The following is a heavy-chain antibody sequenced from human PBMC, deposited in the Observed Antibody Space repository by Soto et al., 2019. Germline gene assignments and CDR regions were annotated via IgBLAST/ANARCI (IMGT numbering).Heavy chain of an antibody. CDR3: ATVVSRSGWSCFWP. CDR1: GFTFSSYW. CDR2: IKQDGSEK. V-gene: IGHV3-7*03. Sequence: PGGSLRLSCAASGFTFSSYWMSWVCQAPGKGLEWVANIKQDGSEKYYVDSVKGRFTISRDNAKNSLYLQMNSLRAEDTAVHYSATVVSRSGWSCFWPWGRRSLGTVGS. D-gene: IGHD6-19*01. J-gene: IGHJ5*02.